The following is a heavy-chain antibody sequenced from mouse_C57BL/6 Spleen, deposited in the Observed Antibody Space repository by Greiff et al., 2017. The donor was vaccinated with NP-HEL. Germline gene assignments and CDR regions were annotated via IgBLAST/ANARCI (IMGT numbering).Heavy chain of an antibody. D-gene: IGHD3-1*01. V-gene: IGHV1-4*01. J-gene: IGHJ2*01. CDR2: INPSSGYT. CDR1: GYTFTSYT. Sequence: QVQLKESGAELVKPGASVKMSCKASGYTFTSYTMHWVKQRPGQGLEWIGYINPSSGYTKYNQKFKDKTTLTADKSSSTAYMQLSSRTSEDSAVYYSARKSTRASYWGQGTTLTVSS. CDR3: ARKSTRASY.